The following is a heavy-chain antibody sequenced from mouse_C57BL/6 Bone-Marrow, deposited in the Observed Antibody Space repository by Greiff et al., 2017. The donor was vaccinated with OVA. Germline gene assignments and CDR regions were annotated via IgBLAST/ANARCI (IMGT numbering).Heavy chain of an antibody. J-gene: IGHJ3*01. CDR1: GYTFTSYW. D-gene: IGHD2-12*01. V-gene: IGHV1-55*01. Sequence: QVQLQQPGAELVKPGASVKMSCKASGYTFTSYWITWVKQRPGQGLEWIGVINPNYGTTSYNQKFKGKATLTVDQSSSTAYMQLNSLTSEDSAVYYCAREVRRAWFAYWGQGTLVTVSA. CDR2: INPNYGTT. CDR3: AREVRRAWFAY.